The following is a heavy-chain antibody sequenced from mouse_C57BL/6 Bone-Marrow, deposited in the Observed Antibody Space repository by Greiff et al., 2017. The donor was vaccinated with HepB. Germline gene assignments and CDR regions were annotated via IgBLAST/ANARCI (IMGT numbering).Heavy chain of an antibody. Sequence: QVQLLQSGAALVKPGASVTLSCTASGFTFTCYWVDWVKQRPGQGLEWIGRIHPSDCDTNYNQKFKGKATLTVDKSSSTAYMQLSSLTSEDSAVYYCAIRTDYWGQGTSVTVSS. CDR2: IHPSDCDT. CDR1: GFTFTCYW. V-gene: IGHV1-74*01. J-gene: IGHJ4*01. CDR3: AIRTDY.